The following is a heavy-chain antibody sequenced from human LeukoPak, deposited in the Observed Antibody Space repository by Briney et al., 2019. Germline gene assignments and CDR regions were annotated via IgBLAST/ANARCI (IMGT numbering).Heavy chain of an antibody. CDR2: ISYDGSNK. D-gene: IGHD6-19*01. Sequence: GGSLRLSCAASGFTFSSYAMHWVRQAPGKGLEWVAVISYDGSNKYYADSVKGRFTISRDNSKNTLYMQMNSLRAEDTAVYHCARDLTPGIAVAGAFDYWGQGTLVTVSS. CDR3: ARDLTPGIAVAGAFDY. CDR1: GFTFSSYA. V-gene: IGHV3-30-3*01. J-gene: IGHJ4*02.